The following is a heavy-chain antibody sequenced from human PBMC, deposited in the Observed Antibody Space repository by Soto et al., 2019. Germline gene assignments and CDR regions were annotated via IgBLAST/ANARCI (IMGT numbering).Heavy chain of an antibody. CDR2: IIPILGIA. V-gene: IGHV1-69*08. D-gene: IGHD4-17*01. CDR3: AREGRRPVTTEEGY. CDR1: GGTFSSYT. Sequence: QVQLVQSGAEVKKPGSSVKVSCKASGGTFSSYTISWVRQAPGQGLEWMGRIIPILGIANYAQKLQGRVTITADKSTSTAYMELSSLGSEDTAVYYCAREGRRPVTTEEGYWGQGTLVTVSS. J-gene: IGHJ4*02.